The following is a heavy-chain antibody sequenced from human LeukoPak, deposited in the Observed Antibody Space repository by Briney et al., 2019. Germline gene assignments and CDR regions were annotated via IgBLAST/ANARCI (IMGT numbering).Heavy chain of an antibody. V-gene: IGHV4-39*07. Sequence: PSETLSLTCTVSGGSISRSGFYWGWIRQPPGQGPEWIGSVYSSGNPYYNPSLTSRVTISLDKSNNQISLNLSSVTAADTAVYYCAREGHSGYGDAFDIWGQGTMVTVSS. D-gene: IGHD5-12*01. CDR3: AREGHSGYGDAFDI. CDR2: VYSSGNP. J-gene: IGHJ3*02. CDR1: GGSISRSGFY.